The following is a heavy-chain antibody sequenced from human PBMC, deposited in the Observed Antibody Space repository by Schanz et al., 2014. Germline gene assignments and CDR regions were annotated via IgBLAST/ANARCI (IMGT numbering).Heavy chain of an antibody. Sequence: GQLAESGGGLVQPGGSLRLSCAASGFIFSSYGLHWVRQAPGKGLEWVAFIWYDGSNKYYADSVKGRFTISRDNSKNTLYLQMNSLRAEDTAVYYCAREQIMAAAGLVDYWGHGTLVTVSS. J-gene: IGHJ4*01. CDR2: IWYDGSNK. CDR1: GFIFSSYG. V-gene: IGHV3-33*01. D-gene: IGHD6-13*01. CDR3: AREQIMAAAGLVDY.